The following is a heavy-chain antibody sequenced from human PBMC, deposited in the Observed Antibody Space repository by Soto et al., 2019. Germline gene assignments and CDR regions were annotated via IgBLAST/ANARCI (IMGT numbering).Heavy chain of an antibody. CDR1: GFTFSMYW. J-gene: IGHJ4*02. D-gene: IGHD1-1*01. Sequence: GSLRLSCAASGFTFSMYWMHWVRQVPGKGPEWVSRINDDGISTNYADSVKGRFTISRDNAKNTLYLQMNALRVEDTAAYYCTRGPRSTSTGTGAFWGQGTLVTVSS. V-gene: IGHV3-74*01. CDR2: INDDGIST. CDR3: TRGPRSTSTGTGAF.